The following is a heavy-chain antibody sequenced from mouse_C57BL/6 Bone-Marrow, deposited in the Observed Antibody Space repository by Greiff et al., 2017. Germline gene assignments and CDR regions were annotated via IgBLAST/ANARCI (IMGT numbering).Heavy chain of an antibody. CDR2: IWWGDDK. CDR3: ARILYYYGYAMDY. Sequence: QVTLKVSGPGILQPSHTLSLTCSFSGFSLSTFGMGLVWIRQPSGKGLEWHAHIWWGDDKYYNPALKSRLTISKDITKNQVFLKIATVDTAVTSTYYGARILYYYGYAMDYWGQGTSVTVSS. CDR1: GFSLSTFGMG. V-gene: IGHV8-8*01. D-gene: IGHD1-1*01. J-gene: IGHJ4*01.